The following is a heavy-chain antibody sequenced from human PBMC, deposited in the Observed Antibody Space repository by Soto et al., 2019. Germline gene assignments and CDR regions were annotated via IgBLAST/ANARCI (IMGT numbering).Heavy chain of an antibody. CDR3: ASDSTSPDY. Sequence: QVQLVQSGAEVKKPGASVKVSCQASGYPFTSNDITWVRQAPGQGLEWMGWMNPNSGDTGSAHKFQGRVNMTRNASISTAYMELSRLTSEDTAVYYCASDSTSPDYWGQGTLVTVSS. D-gene: IGHD2-2*01. J-gene: IGHJ4*02. V-gene: IGHV1-8*01. CDR1: GYPFTSND. CDR2: MNPNSGDT.